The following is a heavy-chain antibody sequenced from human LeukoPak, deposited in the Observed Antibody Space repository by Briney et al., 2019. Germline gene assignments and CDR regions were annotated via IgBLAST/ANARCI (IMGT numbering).Heavy chain of an antibody. CDR3: TWDYDCS. D-gene: IGHD2-21*02. Sequence: PGGSLRLSCAASGFTFSNAWMSWVRQAPGRGLEWVGRIKSKTDGETTDYAAPVKGRFTISRDDSKNTLYLQINSLKTEDTAVYYCTWDYDCSWGQGTLVTVSS. J-gene: IGHJ5*02. V-gene: IGHV3-15*01. CDR1: GFTFSNAW. CDR2: IKSKTDGETT.